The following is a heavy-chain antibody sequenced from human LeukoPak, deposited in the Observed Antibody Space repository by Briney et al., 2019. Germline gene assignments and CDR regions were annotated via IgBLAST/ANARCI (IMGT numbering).Heavy chain of an antibody. D-gene: IGHD6-19*01. J-gene: IGHJ4*02. CDR2: IYYSGST. V-gene: IGHV4-59*08. CDR3: ASIAVAGTTSHDY. CDR1: GGSISSYY. Sequence: SETLSLTCTVSGGSISSYYWSWIRQPPGKGLEWIGYIYYSGSTNYNPSLKSRVTISVDTSKNQFSLKLSSVTAADTAVYYCASIAVAGTTSHDYWGQGTLVTVSS.